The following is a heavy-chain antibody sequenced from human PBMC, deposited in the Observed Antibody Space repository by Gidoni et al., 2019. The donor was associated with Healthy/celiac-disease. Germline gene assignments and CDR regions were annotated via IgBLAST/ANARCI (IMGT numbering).Heavy chain of an antibody. CDR1: GFTFISYA. J-gene: IGHJ4*02. D-gene: IGHD6-13*01. CDR3: AIIAGREDY. Sequence: QDQLLESGGGGVQPGRSLRRSGAGSGFTFISYAMDWVRQAPGKGLDLVAVISYDGSNKYYADAVKGRFTISRDNSKNTLYLQMNSLRAEDTAVYYCAIIAGREDYWGQGTLVTVSS. CDR2: ISYDGSNK. V-gene: IGHV3-30*04.